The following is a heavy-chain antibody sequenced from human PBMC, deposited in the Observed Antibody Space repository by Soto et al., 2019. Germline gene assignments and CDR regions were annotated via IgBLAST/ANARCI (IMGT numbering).Heavy chain of an antibody. D-gene: IGHD6-13*01. J-gene: IGHJ6*02. V-gene: IGHV3-30-3*01. CDR3: AGGTSRYSSSWYVYYYYGMDV. CDR2: ISYDGSNK. Sequence: PVGSLRLSCAASGFTFSSYAMHWVRQAPGKGLEWVAVISYDGSNKYYADSVKGRFTISRDNSRNTLYLQMNSLRAEDTAVYYCAGGTSRYSSSWYVYYYYGMDVRGQGTTVTVSS. CDR1: GFTFSSYA.